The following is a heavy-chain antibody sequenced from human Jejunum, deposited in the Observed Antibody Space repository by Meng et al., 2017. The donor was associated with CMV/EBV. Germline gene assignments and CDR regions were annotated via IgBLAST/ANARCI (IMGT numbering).Heavy chain of an antibody. CDR1: GYMFDNFG. J-gene: IGHJ4*02. Sequence: QVQLVQSGAEVEKVGASVTVSCKTSGYMFDNFGISWVRLAAGQRLEWMGWISGFNGYTAYAQKFKGRVSMTTDTSASTVYMELSSLKSDDTAVYYCARGPYGDYKFDYWGQGTLVTVSS. CDR3: ARGPYGDYKFDY. CDR2: ISGFNGYT. V-gene: IGHV1-18*01. D-gene: IGHD4-17*01.